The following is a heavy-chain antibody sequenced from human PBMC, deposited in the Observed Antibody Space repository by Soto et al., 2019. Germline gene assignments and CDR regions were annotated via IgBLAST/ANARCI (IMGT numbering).Heavy chain of an antibody. D-gene: IGHD2-15*01. CDR1: GYTFTSYD. CDR3: AGLNEGYCSGGSCHQFGYYYYMDV. CDR2: MNPNSGNT. Sequence: QVQLVQSGAEVKKPGASVKVSCKASGYTFTSYDINWVRQATGQGLEWMGWMNPNSGNTGYAQKFQGRVTMTRNTSISTAYMKMSSLRSEDTVVFYCAGLNEGYCSGGSCHQFGYYYYMDVWGKGTTVTVSS. J-gene: IGHJ6*03. V-gene: IGHV1-8*02.